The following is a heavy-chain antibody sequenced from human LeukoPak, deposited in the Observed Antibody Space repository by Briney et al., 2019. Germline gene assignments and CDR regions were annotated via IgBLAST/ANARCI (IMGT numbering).Heavy chain of an antibody. J-gene: IGHJ3*02. CDR2: IIPLLGIT. CDR1: GGTFSSYA. Sequence: GASVKVSRKASGGTFSSYAMNWVRQAPGQGLEWVGRIIPLLGITNHAQKLQGRVTVTADTSTNTAYMELSSLISDDTAVYYCARARTMITFGGIRHAFDIWGQGTLVTVYS. D-gene: IGHD3-16*01. V-gene: IGHV1-69*04. CDR3: ARARTMITFGGIRHAFDI.